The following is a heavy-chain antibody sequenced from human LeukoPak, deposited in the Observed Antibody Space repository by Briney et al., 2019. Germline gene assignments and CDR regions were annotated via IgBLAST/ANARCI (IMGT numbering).Heavy chain of an antibody. J-gene: IGHJ5*02. D-gene: IGHD3-10*01. CDR2: ISAYNGNT. CDR1: GYIFTDYY. V-gene: IGHV1-18*04. Sequence: EASVKVSCMTSGYIFTDYYIHWVRQAPGQGLEWMGWISAYNGNTNYAQKLQGRVTMTTDTSTSTAYMELRSLRSDDTAVYYCARSNMVRGVNYSVVWFDPWGQGTLVTVSS. CDR3: ARSNMVRGVNYSVVWFDP.